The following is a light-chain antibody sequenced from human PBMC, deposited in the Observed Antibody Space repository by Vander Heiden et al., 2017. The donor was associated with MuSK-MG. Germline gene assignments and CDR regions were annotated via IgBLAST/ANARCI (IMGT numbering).Light chain of an antibody. J-gene: IGLJ1*01. V-gene: IGLV1-51*01. CDR2: DND. Sequence: QSVLPQPPSVSAAPGQKVTISCSGSTSNIEHHSVSWYQHLPPAAPKLLIYDNDKRLAGTPDRFSGSKSGASATLAITGLQTGDEADYYCGTWDSTRRAGIFGRGTKVSVL. CDR3: GTWDSTRRAGI. CDR1: TSNIEHHS.